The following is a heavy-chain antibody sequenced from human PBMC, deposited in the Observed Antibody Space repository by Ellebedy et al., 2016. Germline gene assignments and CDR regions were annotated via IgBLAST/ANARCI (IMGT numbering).Heavy chain of an antibody. CDR1: GGSISSSSYY. Sequence: SETLSLXXTVSGGSISSSSYYWGWIRQPPGKGLEWIGNIYYSGSTYYNPSLKSRVTISVDTSKNQFSLKLSSVTAADTAVYYCGRRGGYSYGYFDYWGQGTLVTVSS. CDR3: GRRGGYSYGYFDY. J-gene: IGHJ4*02. D-gene: IGHD5-18*01. CDR2: IYYSGST. V-gene: IGHV4-39*01.